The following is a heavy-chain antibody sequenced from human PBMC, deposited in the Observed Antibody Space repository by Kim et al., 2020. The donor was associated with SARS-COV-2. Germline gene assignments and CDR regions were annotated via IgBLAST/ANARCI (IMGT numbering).Heavy chain of an antibody. CDR2: IIPIFGTA. CDR3: ARDGGSSSWLHLVREDAFDI. V-gene: IGHV1-69*13. D-gene: IGHD6-13*01. J-gene: IGHJ3*02. CDR1: GGTFSSYA. Sequence: SVKVSCKASGGTFSSYAISWVRQAPGQGLEWMGGIIPIFGTANYAQKFQGRVTITADESTSTAYMELSSLRSEDTAVYYCARDGGSSSWLHLVREDAFDIWGQGTMVTVSS.